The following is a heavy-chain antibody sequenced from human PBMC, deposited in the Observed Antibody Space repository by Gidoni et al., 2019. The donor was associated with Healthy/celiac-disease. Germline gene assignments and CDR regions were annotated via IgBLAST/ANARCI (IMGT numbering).Heavy chain of an antibody. Sequence: EVQLLESGGGLVQPGGSLRLSCAASGFTFSSYAMSWVRQAPGKGLEWVSAISGSGGSTYYADSVKGRFTISRDNSKNTLYLQMNSLRAEDTAVYYCAKDSPYYDSSGYYSNDAFDIWGQGTMVAVSS. CDR3: AKDSPYYDSSGYYSNDAFDI. CDR2: ISGSGGST. D-gene: IGHD3-22*01. J-gene: IGHJ3*02. CDR1: GFTFSSYA. V-gene: IGHV3-23*01.